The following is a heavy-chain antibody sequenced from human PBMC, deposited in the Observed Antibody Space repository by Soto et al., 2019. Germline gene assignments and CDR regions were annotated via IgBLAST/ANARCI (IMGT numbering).Heavy chain of an antibody. CDR3: ASPPMVLSRSFFDP. D-gene: IGHD2-8*01. Sequence: QVHLRESGPGLVKPSETLSLSCTVSGGSISNFYWSWIRQPPGKGLEWIGYISYSGNTNYNPSLKSRVSIPVDTSKNQLPLILTSVTPADTAVFYCASPPMVLSRSFFDPGGQGTPVTVPS. CDR2: ISYSGNT. V-gene: IGHV4-59*01. CDR1: GGSISNFY. J-gene: IGHJ5*02.